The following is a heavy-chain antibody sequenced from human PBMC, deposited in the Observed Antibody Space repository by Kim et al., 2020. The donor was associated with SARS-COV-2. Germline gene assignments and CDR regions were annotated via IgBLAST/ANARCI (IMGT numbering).Heavy chain of an antibody. CDR3: AKEGAPADKYGMDV. V-gene: IGHV3-23*01. J-gene: IGHJ6*02. Sequence: AAHRKGRFTISRDNSKNTLYLQSKSLGAEDTSVYYCAKEGAPADKYGMDVWGQGTTVTVSS. D-gene: IGHD2-2*01.